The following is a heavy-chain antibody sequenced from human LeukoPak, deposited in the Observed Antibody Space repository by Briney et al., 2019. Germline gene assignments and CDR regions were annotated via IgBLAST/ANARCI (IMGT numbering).Heavy chain of an antibody. D-gene: IGHD1-7*01. J-gene: IGHJ6*03. CDR3: AKGDNNWNYRSGAYYYYMDV. V-gene: IGHV3-23*01. CDR1: GFTFSSYA. CDR2: ISGSGRTT. Sequence: GGSLRLSCAASGFTFSSYAMTWVRQAPGKGLEWVSTISGSGRTTYYADSVKGRFTISRDNSKNTLYLRMNSLRAEDTAVYYCAKGDNNWNYRSGAYYYYMDVWGKGTTVTVSS.